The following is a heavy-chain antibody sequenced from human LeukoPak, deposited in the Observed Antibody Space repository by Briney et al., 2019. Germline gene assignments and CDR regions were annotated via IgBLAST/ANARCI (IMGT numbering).Heavy chain of an antibody. J-gene: IGHJ4*02. CDR3: ANMDYYGSGSYYNPY. CDR2: ISYDGSNK. CDR1: GFTFSSYG. Sequence: GGSLRLSCAASGFTFSSYGMHWVRQAPGKGLEWVAVISYDGSNKYYADSVEGRFTISRDNSKNTLYLQMNSLRAEDTAVYYCANMDYYGSGSYYNPYWGQGTLVTVSS. V-gene: IGHV3-30*18. D-gene: IGHD3-10*01.